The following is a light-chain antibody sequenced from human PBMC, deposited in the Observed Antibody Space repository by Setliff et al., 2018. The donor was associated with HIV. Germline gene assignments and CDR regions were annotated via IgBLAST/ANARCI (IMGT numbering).Light chain of an antibody. Sequence: ALTQPASVSGSPGPSITISCTVTSNDVGRYDLVSWYQHHPGKVPKLILYDVNSRPSGVPYRFSGSKSGNTASLTVSGLQADDEADYYCTSYADTDTLLFGGGTQLTVL. CDR2: DVN. J-gene: IGLJ3*02. V-gene: IGLV2-23*02. CDR3: TSYADTDTLL. CDR1: SNDVGRYDL.